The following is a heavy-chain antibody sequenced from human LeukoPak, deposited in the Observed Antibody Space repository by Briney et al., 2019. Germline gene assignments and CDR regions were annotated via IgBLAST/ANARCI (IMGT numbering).Heavy chain of an antibody. CDR1: GYTFTSYG. CDR2: ISAYNGNT. V-gene: IGHV1-18*01. Sequence: ASVTVSCKASGYTFTSYGISWVRQAPGQGLEWMGWISAYNGNTNYAQKLQGRVTMTTDTSTSTAYMELNNLGSEDTAIYYCARGLGDYNTDWFPVSGYWGQGTPVTVSS. J-gene: IGHJ4*02. D-gene: IGHD3-9*01. CDR3: ARGLGDYNTDWFPVSGY.